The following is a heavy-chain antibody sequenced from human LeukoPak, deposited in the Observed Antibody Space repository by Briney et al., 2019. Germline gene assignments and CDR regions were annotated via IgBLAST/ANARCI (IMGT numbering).Heavy chain of an antibody. CDR3: AGTYYYGSGSYLDVNWFDP. V-gene: IGHV3-30-3*01. CDR1: GFTFSSYA. J-gene: IGHJ5*02. D-gene: IGHD3-10*01. Sequence: GGFLRLSCAASGFTFSSYAMHWVRQAPGKGLEWVAVISYDGSNKYYADSVKGRFTISRDNSKNTLYLQMNSLRAEDAAVYYCAGTYYYGSGSYLDVNWFDPWGQGTLVTVSS. CDR2: ISYDGSNK.